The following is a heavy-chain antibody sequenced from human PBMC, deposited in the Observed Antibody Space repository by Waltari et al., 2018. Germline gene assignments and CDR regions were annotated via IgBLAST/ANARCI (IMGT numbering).Heavy chain of an antibody. CDR3: AKDMSRELLHGMDV. V-gene: IGHV3-43*01. CDR2: ISWDGGST. D-gene: IGHD3-10*01. J-gene: IGHJ6*02. Sequence: EVQLVESGGVVVQPGGSLRLSCAASGFTFDDYTMHWVRQAPGKGLEWVSLISWDGGSTYYADSVKGRFTISRDNSKNSLYLQMNSLRAEDMALYYCAKDMSRELLHGMDVWGQGTTVTVSS. CDR1: GFTFDDYT.